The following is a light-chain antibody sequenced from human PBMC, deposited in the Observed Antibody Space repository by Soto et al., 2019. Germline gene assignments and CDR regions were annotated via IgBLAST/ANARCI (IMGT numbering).Light chain of an antibody. CDR2: WAS. Sequence: DIVMTQSPDSLAVSLGERATINCKSSQSVLHSSNNKNYLTWYQQKPGQPPKLLIYWASTRESGVPDRFSGSGSGTDFTLTISSLQAEDVAVYYCQQFYTAPHTFGGGTKLEIK. CDR1: QSVLHSSNNKNY. CDR3: QQFYTAPHT. J-gene: IGKJ2*01. V-gene: IGKV4-1*01.